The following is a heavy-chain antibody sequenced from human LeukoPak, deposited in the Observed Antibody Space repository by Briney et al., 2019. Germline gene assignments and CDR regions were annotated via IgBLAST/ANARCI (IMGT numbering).Heavy chain of an antibody. V-gene: IGHV3-43D*03. J-gene: IGHJ6*04. CDR3: AELGITMIGGV. D-gene: IGHD3-10*02. CDR2: ITWDGGTT. Sequence: PGGSLRLSCAASGFNFGDYAMHWVRQAPGKGLEWISFITWDGGTTYYADSVKGRFTVSRDNSENSLYLQMNSLRVEDTAVYYCAELGITMIGGVWGKGTTVTIPS. CDR1: GFNFGDYA.